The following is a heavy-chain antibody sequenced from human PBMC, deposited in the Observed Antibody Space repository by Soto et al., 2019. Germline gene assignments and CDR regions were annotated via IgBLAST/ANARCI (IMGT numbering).Heavy chain of an antibody. CDR3: ARDQNYYGSGSYYNGLNWFDP. CDR1: GYTFTGYY. Sequence: ASVKVSCKASGYTFTGYYMHWVRQAPGQGLEWMGWINPNSGGTNYAQKFQGRVTMTRDTSISTAYMELSRLRSDDTAVYCCARDQNYYGSGSYYNGLNWFDPWGQGTRVTVSS. V-gene: IGHV1-2*02. J-gene: IGHJ5*02. D-gene: IGHD3-10*01. CDR2: INPNSGGT.